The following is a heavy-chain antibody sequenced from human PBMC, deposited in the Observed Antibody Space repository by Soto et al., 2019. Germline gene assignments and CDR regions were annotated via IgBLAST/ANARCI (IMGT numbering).Heavy chain of an antibody. V-gene: IGHV3-30*18. Sequence: QVQLVESGGGVVQPGRSLRLSCAASGFTFSSYGMHWVRQAPGKGLEWVAVISYDGSNKYYADSVKGRFTISRDNSKNTLYLQMNSLRAEDTAVYYCAKDRELTDDAFDIWGQGTMVTVSS. CDR2: ISYDGSNK. J-gene: IGHJ3*02. CDR1: GFTFSSYG. D-gene: IGHD1-26*01. CDR3: AKDRELTDDAFDI.